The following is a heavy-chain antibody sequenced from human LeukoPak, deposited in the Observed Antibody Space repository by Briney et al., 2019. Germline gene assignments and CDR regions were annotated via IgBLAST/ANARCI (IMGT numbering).Heavy chain of an antibody. J-gene: IGHJ4*02. CDR3: ARGRIAAAYQGGPDY. Sequence: GGSLRLSCAASGFTFSSYSMNWVRQAPAKGLEWVSSISSSNRYIYYADSVKGRFTISRDNAKNSLYLQMNSLRAEDTAVYYCARGRIAAAYQGGPDYWGQGTLVTVSS. CDR1: GFTFSSYS. CDR2: ISSSNRYI. D-gene: IGHD6-13*01. V-gene: IGHV3-21*01.